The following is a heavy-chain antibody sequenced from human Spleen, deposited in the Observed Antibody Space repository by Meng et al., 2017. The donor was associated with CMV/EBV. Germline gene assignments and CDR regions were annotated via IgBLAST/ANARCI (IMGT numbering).Heavy chain of an antibody. J-gene: IGHJ4*02. CDR3: ARREDYYDSSGYYLR. V-gene: IGHV4-34*01. Sequence: VPRQQGGAGLLKPSETLSLTCAVYGGSFSGYYWSWIRQPPGKGLEWIGEINHSGSTNYNPSLKSRVTISVDTSKNQFSLKLSSVTAADTAVYYCARREDYYDSSGYYLRWGQGTLVTVSS. CDR1: GGSFSGYY. D-gene: IGHD3-22*01. CDR2: INHSGST.